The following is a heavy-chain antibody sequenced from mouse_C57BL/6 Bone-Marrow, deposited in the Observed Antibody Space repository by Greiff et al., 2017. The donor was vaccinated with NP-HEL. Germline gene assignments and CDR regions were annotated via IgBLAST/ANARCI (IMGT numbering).Heavy chain of an antibody. D-gene: IGHD2-5*01. CDR1: GYTFTSYW. Sequence: QVQLQQSGAELVKPGASVKLSCKASGYTFTSYWMHWVKQRPGQGLEWIGYINPSSGYTQYNQKFKDKATLTADKSSSTAYMQLSSLTYEDSAGYYCARGSNCWFAYWGQGTLVTVSA. J-gene: IGHJ3*01. CDR3: ARGSNCWFAY. CDR2: INPSSGYT. V-gene: IGHV1-7*01.